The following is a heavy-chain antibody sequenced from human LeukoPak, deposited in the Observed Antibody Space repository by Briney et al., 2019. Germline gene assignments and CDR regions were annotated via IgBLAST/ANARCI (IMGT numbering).Heavy chain of an antibody. V-gene: IGHV4-34*01. CDR3: ARVHGLYSSSWKPLRKFDY. D-gene: IGHD6-13*01. Sequence: PSETLSLTCAVYGGSFSGYYWSWIRQPPGKGLEWIGEINHSGSTNYNPSLKSRVTISVDTSKNQFSLKLSSVTAADTAVYYCARVHGLYSSSWKPLRKFDYWGQGTLVTVSS. J-gene: IGHJ4*02. CDR2: INHSGST. CDR1: GGSFSGYY.